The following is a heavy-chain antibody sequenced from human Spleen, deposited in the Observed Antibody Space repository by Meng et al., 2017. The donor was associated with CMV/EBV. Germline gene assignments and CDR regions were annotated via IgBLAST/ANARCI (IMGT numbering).Heavy chain of an antibody. D-gene: IGHD5/OR15-5a*01. J-gene: IGHJ4*02. CDR2: IITALQTT. CDR1: GGARRYA. Sequence: SCQPSGGARRYAVNWVRQVPGQGLEWMGGIITALQTTSFAQKFQGRVTFTTDESSTTAHMELSSLTSEDTAMYYCASLRSPRSSVDWGQGALVTVSS. CDR3: ASLRSPRSSVD. V-gene: IGHV1-69*05.